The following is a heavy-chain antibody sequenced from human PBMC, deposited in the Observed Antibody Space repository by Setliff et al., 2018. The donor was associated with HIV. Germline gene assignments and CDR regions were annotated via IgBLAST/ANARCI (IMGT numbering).Heavy chain of an antibody. J-gene: IGHJ4*02. CDR1: GGSINRSNYY. CDR3: ARGLNYYGSGSYLPLGY. CDR2: ISYTGST. V-gene: IGHV4-39*01. Sequence: PSETLSLTCTVPGGSINRSNYYWGWIRQPPGKGLEWIGTISYTGSTYYDPSLKSRVTISLDTSKNQISLKLSSVTAADTAVYYCARGLNYYGSGSYLPLGYWGQGTLVTVSS. D-gene: IGHD3-10*01.